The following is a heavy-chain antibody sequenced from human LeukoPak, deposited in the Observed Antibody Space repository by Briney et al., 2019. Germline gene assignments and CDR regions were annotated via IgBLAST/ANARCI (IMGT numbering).Heavy chain of an antibody. CDR3: AKDVGKWESLHFFDY. CDR2: ISGSGGST. CDR1: GFTFNSYA. V-gene: IGHV3-23*01. J-gene: IGHJ4*02. Sequence: GGSLRLSCAASGFTFNSYAMSWVRQAPGKGPEWVSGISGSGGSTYYADSVKGRFTISRDNSKYTLYLQMNSLRAEDTAVYYCAKDVGKWESLHFFDYWGQGTLVTVSS. D-gene: IGHD1-26*01.